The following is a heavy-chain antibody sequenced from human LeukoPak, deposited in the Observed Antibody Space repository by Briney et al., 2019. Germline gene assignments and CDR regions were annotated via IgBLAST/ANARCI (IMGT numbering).Heavy chain of an antibody. CDR3: AKEGGYCTNGVCSPTFYGMDV. CDR2: ISAYNGNR. D-gene: IGHD2-8*01. CDR1: GYTFTSYG. J-gene: IGHJ6*02. Sequence: ASVKVSCKASGYTFTSYGTSWVRRAPGQGLEWMGWISAYNGNRNYAQKLQGRVTMTTDTSTSTAYMELRSLRSDDTAVYYCAKEGGYCTNGVCSPTFYGMDVWGQGTTVTVSS. V-gene: IGHV1-18*01.